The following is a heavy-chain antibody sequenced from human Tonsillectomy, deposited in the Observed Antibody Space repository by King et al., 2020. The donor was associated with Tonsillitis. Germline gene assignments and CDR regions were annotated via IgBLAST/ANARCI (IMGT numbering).Heavy chain of an antibody. CDR1: GFTFSSYA. J-gene: IGHJ4*02. CDR3: AASLNADYGDYASHY. D-gene: IGHD4-17*01. V-gene: IGHV3-30*01. CDR2: ISYVATNK. Sequence: QLVQSGGGVVQPGRSLRLSCAASGFTFSSYAIHWVRQAPGKGLEWVALISYVATNKYYADSVKGLFTISRDNSKNTLYLQMNSLRTEDTAVYYCAASLNADYGDYASHYWGQGTLVTVSS.